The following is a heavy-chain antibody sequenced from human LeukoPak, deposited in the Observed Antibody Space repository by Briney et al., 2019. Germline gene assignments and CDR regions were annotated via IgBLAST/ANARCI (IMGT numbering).Heavy chain of an antibody. Sequence: ASVKVSCKASGYTFTSYAMNWVRQAPGQGLEWMGWINTNTGNPTYARGFTGRFVFSLDTSVSTAFLQISSLKAEDTAVYYCARDIEAGSWYYYYAMDVWGQGTTVTVSS. CDR1: GYTFTSYA. J-gene: IGHJ6*02. V-gene: IGHV7-4-1*02. CDR3: ARDIEAGSWYYYYAMDV. D-gene: IGHD6-13*01. CDR2: INTNTGNP.